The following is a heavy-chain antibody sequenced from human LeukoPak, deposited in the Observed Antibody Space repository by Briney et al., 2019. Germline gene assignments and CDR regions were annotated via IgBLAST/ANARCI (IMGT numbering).Heavy chain of an antibody. D-gene: IGHD3-10*01. J-gene: IGHJ6*02. V-gene: IGHV3-7*03. CDR1: GFTFSSYW. Sequence: PGGSLRLSCAASGFTFSSYWMSWVRQAPGKGLEWVANIKQDGSEKYYVDSVKGRFTISRDNAKNSLYLQMNSLRAEDTALYYCAKDTRSVRHNYGSGSYYPYQYGMDVWGQGTTVTVSS. CDR2: IKQDGSEK. CDR3: AKDTRSVRHNYGSGSYYPYQYGMDV.